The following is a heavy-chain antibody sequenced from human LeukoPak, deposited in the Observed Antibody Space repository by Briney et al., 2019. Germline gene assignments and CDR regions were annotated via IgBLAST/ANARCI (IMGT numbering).Heavy chain of an antibody. J-gene: IGHJ4*02. V-gene: IGHV1-2*02. Sequence: GATVKVSCKASGYTFTGYYMHWVRQAPGQGLEWMGWINPNSGGTNYAQKFQGRVTMTRDTSISTAYMELSSLRSDDTAVYYCARGYCSSTSCYDYFDYWGQGTPVTVSS. CDR2: INPNSGGT. CDR3: ARGYCSSTSCYDYFDY. CDR1: GYTFTGYY. D-gene: IGHD2-2*01.